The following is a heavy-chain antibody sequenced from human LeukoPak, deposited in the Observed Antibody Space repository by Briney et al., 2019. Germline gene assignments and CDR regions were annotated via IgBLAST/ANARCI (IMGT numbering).Heavy chain of an antibody. CDR2: IYYSGST. CDR3: ARHRRSFGEYYFDY. J-gene: IGHJ4*02. Sequence: SETLSLTCTVSGGSISSSLYYWGWLRQPPGKGLEWIGSIYYSGSTYYNPSLRSLVSISVDTSKNQFSLKLSSVTAPDTAVYSCARHRRSFGEYYFDYWGQGTLVTVSS. D-gene: IGHD3-10*01. V-gene: IGHV4-39*01. CDR1: GGSISSSLYY.